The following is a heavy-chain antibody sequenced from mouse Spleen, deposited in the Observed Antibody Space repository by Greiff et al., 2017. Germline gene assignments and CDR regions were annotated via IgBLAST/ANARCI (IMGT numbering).Heavy chain of an antibody. J-gene: IGHJ1*03. D-gene: IGHD2-3*01. Sequence: VQLQQPGAELVRPGTSVKLSCKASGYTFTSYWMHWVKQRPGQGLEWIGVIDPSDSYTNYNQKFKGKATLTVDTSSSTAYMQLSSLTSEDSAVYYCARRAIYDGYLGYFDVWGTGTTVTVSS. V-gene: IGHV1-59*01. CDR1: GYTFTSYW. CDR3: ARRAIYDGYLGYFDV. CDR2: IDPSDSYT.